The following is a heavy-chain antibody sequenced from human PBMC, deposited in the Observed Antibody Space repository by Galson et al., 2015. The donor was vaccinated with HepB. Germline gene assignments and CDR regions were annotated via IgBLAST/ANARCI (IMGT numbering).Heavy chain of an antibody. Sequence: SLRLSCAASGFTFSSYGMHWVRQAPGKGLEWVAVIWYDGSNKYYADSVKGRFTISRDNSKNTLYLQMNSLRAEDTAVYYCARGTVPGAAAYMYYFDYWGQGALVTVSS. CDR1: GFTFSSYG. V-gene: IGHV3-33*01. D-gene: IGHD6-13*01. CDR3: ARGTVPGAAAYMYYFDY. J-gene: IGHJ4*02. CDR2: IWYDGSNK.